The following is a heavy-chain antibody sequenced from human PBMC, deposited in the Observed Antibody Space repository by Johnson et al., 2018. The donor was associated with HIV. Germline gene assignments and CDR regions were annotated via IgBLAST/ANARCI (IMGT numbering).Heavy chain of an antibody. J-gene: IGHJ3*02. Sequence: QVQLMESGGAVVQPGRSLRLSCAASGFTFSSYGMHWVRQAPGKGLEWVAVIWYDGTNKYYADSVKGRFTISRDNSKRTLYLQSNSLRAEDTAVYYCAREGGEWEHPGSFDIWGQGTMVTVSS. CDR3: AREGGEWEHPGSFDI. D-gene: IGHD1-26*01. CDR2: IWYDGTNK. CDR1: GFTFSSYG. V-gene: IGHV3-33*01.